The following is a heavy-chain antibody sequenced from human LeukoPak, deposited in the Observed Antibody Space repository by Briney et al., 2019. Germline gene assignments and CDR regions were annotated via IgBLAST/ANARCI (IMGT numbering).Heavy chain of an antibody. J-gene: IGHJ5*02. CDR3: ARDSGLRTGTLGS. Sequence: GASVKVSCKASGYTFTSYGISWVRQAPGQGLEWMGWISAYNGNTNYAQKLQGRVTMTRDMSTSTVYMELSSLRSEDTAVYYCARDSGLRTGTLGSWGQGTLVTVSS. CDR2: ISAYNGNT. D-gene: IGHD1-7*01. V-gene: IGHV1-18*01. CDR1: GYTFTSYG.